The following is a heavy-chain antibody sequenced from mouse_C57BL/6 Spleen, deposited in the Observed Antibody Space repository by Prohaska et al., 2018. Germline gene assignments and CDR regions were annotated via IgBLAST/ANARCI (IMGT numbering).Heavy chain of an antibody. CDR3: ARWYYGSSGYFDV. J-gene: IGHJ1*03. CDR2: IDPSDSET. Sequence: SVKLSCKASGYTFTSYWMNWVKQRPIQGLEWIGNIDPSDSETHYNQKFKDKATLTVDKSSSTAYMQLSSLTSEDSAVYYCARWYYGSSGYFDVWGTGTTVTVSS. V-gene: IGHV1-52*01. D-gene: IGHD1-1*01. CDR1: GYTFTSYW.